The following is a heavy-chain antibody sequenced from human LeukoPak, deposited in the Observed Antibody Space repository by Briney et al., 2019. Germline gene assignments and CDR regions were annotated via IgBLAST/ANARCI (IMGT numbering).Heavy chain of an antibody. CDR1: GFTFSSYS. J-gene: IGHJ4*02. V-gene: IGHV3-21*01. Sequence: GGSLRLSCAASGFTFSSYSMNWVRQAPGKGLEWVSSISSSSSYIYYADSVKGRSTISRDNAKNSLYLQMNSLRAEDTAVYYCARGTAGYHSSYFDYWGQGTLVTVSS. CDR3: ARGTAGYHSSYFDY. CDR2: ISSSSSYI. D-gene: IGHD3-16*02.